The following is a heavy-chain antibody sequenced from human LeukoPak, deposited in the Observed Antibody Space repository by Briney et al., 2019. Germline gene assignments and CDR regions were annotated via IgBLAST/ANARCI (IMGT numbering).Heavy chain of an antibody. Sequence: GGSLRLSCAASGFTFSFYGMSWVRQAPGKGLEWVSALSGSGGTTYYANFMKGRFTISRDNSKNTLYLQMNSLRAEDTAVYYCARDRVGATLYFDYWGQGTLVTVSS. J-gene: IGHJ4*02. D-gene: IGHD1-26*01. CDR2: LSGSGGTT. CDR3: ARDRVGATLYFDY. V-gene: IGHV3-23*01. CDR1: GFTFSFYG.